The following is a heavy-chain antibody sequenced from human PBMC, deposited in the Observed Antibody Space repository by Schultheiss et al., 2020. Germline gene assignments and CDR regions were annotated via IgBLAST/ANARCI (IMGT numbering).Heavy chain of an antibody. D-gene: IGHD4-17*01. J-gene: IGHJ6*02. CDR2: IKQDGSEK. CDR3: TTDGRYDYGDYVYYYGMDV. CDR1: GFTFSADD. V-gene: IGHV3-7*01. Sequence: GESLKISCAASGFTFSADDKHWVRQAPGKGLEWVANIKQDGSEKYYVDSVKGRFTISRDNAKNSLYLQMNSLRAEDTAVYYCTTDGRYDYGDYVYYYGMDVWGQGTTVTVSS.